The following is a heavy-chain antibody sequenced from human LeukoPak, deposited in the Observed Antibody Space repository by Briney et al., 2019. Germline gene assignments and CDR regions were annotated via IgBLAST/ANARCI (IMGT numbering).Heavy chain of an antibody. CDR1: GFTFSSDW. J-gene: IGHJ4*02. Sequence: GGSLRLSCAASGFTFSSDWMQGVRHARGEGLVWVLRINMDGSNIVYADSVEGRFTISRDNAKTSLYLQMNSLRAEDTAVYYCARGPILLWGHPFDYWGQGTLVTVSS. CDR2: INMDGSNI. CDR3: ARGPILLWGHPFDY. V-gene: IGHV3-74*01. D-gene: IGHD3-10*01.